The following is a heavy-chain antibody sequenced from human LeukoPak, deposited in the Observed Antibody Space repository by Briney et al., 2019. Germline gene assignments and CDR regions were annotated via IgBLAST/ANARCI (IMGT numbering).Heavy chain of an antibody. V-gene: IGHV3-33*01. J-gene: IGHJ4*02. CDR2: IWYDGSNK. Sequence: GGSLRLSCAASGSTFSSYGMHWVRQAPGKGLEWVAVIWYDGSNKYYADSVKGRFTISRDNSKNTLYLQMNSLRAEDTAVYYCARENGLRYFDWLIDYWGQGTLVTVSS. CDR1: GSTFSSYG. D-gene: IGHD3-9*01. CDR3: ARENGLRYFDWLIDY.